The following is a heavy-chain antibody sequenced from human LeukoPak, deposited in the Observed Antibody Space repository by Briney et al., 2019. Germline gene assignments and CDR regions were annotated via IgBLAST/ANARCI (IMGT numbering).Heavy chain of an antibody. CDR3: ARDGGFGYDSSGYYYSLDAFDL. CDR2: IIPILGIA. V-gene: IGHV1-69*04. J-gene: IGHJ3*01. CDR1: GGTFSSYA. Sequence: SVKVSCKASGGTFSSYAISWLRQAPGQGLEWMGRIIPILGIANYAQKFQGRVTITADKSTSTAYMELSSLRSEDTAVYYCARDGGFGYDSSGYYYSLDAFDLWGQGTMVTVSS. D-gene: IGHD3-22*01.